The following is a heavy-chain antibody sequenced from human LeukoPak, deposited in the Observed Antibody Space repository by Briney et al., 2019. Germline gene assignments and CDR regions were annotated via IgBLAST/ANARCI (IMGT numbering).Heavy chain of an antibody. CDR1: GFTFISYG. Sequence: GRSLRLSCAASGFTFISYGMHWVRPAPGKGLEWVAVISYDGSSKYNADSVKGRFTICRDNPENTLYLQMNCLRAEDTAVYYPAKYASTGRYAASPNYGGEGTLVTVSS. CDR3: AKYASTGRYAASPNY. D-gene: IGHD3-16*01. J-gene: IGHJ4*02. V-gene: IGHV3-30*18. CDR2: ISYDGSSK.